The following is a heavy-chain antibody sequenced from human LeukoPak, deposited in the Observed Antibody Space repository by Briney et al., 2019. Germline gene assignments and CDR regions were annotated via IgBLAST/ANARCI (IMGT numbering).Heavy chain of an antibody. V-gene: IGHV3-64*04. Sequence: GGSLRLSCSASGFTFSSYAMHWVRQAPGKGLGYVSAISSNGGSTYYADSVKGRFPISRDNSKNSLYLEMNSLRPEDTAVYYCARRSGVVPTANYYGMDVWGQGTTVTVSS. D-gene: IGHD2-2*01. CDR1: GFTFSSYA. CDR3: ARRSGVVPTANYYGMDV. J-gene: IGHJ6*02. CDR2: ISSNGGST.